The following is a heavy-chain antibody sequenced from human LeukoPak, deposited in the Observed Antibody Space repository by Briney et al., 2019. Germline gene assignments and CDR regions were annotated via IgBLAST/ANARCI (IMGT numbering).Heavy chain of an antibody. V-gene: IGHV4-4*07. CDR2: IYTSGST. CDR3: ARGCSSTSCSNNWFDP. D-gene: IGHD2-2*01. CDR1: GGSISSYY. Sequence: PSETLSLTCTVSGGSISSYYWSWIRQPAGKGLEWIGRIYTSGSTNYNPSLKSRVTMSVDTSKNQFSLKLSSVTAADTAAYYCARGCSSTSCSNNWFDPWGQGTLVTVSS. J-gene: IGHJ5*02.